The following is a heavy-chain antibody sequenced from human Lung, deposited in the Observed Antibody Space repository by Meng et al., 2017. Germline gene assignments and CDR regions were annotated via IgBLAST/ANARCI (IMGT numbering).Heavy chain of an antibody. CDR3: ARSGYCSGSSCYGSFDS. V-gene: IGHV4-30-2*01. D-gene: IGHD2-15*01. Sequence: QVQLQESGSGLVKPSQTLSRTCAVSGGSISSGGYSWSWIRQPPGKGLEWIGYISHSGSTYYNPSLKNRVTISVDRSKNQFSLRLTSVTAADTAVYSCARSGYCSGSSCYGSFDSWGQGTLVTVSS. CDR2: ISHSGST. J-gene: IGHJ4*02. CDR1: GGSISSGGYS.